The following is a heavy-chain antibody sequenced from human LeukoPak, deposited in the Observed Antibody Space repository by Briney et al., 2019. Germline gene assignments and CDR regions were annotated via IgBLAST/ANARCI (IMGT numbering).Heavy chain of an antibody. Sequence: PGGSLRLSCAASGFTFSSYGMHWVRQAPGKGLEWVAVIWYDGSNKYYADSVKGRFTVSRDNSKNTLYLQMNSLRAEDTAVYYCARDPVAVVVPARTRYYYYYGMDVWGQGTTVTVSS. CDR1: GFTFSSYG. J-gene: IGHJ6*02. CDR3: ARDPVAVVVPARTRYYYYYGMDV. V-gene: IGHV3-33*08. D-gene: IGHD2-2*01. CDR2: IWYDGSNK.